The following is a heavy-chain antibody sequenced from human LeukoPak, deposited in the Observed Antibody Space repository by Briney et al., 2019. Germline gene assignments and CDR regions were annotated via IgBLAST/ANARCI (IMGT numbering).Heavy chain of an antibody. J-gene: IGHJ4*02. CDR2: ISGSGGST. D-gene: IGHD2-2*02. Sequence: LEWVSAISGSGGSTYYADSVKGRFTISRDNSKNTLYLQMNSLRAEDTAVYYCANTILTGALWGQGTLVTVSS. V-gene: IGHV3-23*01. CDR3: ANTILTGAL.